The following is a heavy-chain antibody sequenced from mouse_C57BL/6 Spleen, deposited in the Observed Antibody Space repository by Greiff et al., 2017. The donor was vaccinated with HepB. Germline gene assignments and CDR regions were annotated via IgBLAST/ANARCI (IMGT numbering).Heavy chain of an antibody. Sequence: VQLQQSGAELVRPGASVKLSCKASGYTFTDYYINWVKQRPGQGLEWIARIYPGSGNTYYNEKFKGKATLTAEKSSSTAYMQLSSLTSEDSAVYFCASHYGNYYAMDYWGQGTSVTVSS. D-gene: IGHD2-1*01. CDR2: IYPGSGNT. CDR1: GYTFTDYY. V-gene: IGHV1-76*01. CDR3: ASHYGNYYAMDY. J-gene: IGHJ4*01.